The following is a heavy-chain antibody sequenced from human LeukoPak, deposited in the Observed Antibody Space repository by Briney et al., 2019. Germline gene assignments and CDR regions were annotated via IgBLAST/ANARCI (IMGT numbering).Heavy chain of an antibody. J-gene: IGHJ4*02. D-gene: IGHD3-10*01. CDR2: IYYSGST. Sequence: SETLSLTCTVSGGSISSSSYYWGWIRQPPGKGLEWIGSIYYSGSTYYNPSLKSRVTISVDTSKNQFSLKLSSVTAADTAVYYCARLWSRGATFDYWGQGTLVTVPS. V-gene: IGHV4-39*07. CDR3: ARLWSRGATFDY. CDR1: GGSISSSSYY.